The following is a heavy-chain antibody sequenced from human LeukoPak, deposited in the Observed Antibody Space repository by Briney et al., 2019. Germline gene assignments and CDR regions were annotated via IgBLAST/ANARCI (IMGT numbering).Heavy chain of an antibody. CDR1: VYGFTDVY. D-gene: IGHD5/OR15-5a*01. Sequence: GASVTVSFKSSVYGFTDVYFNWVRPAPGQGLEWMGWINPHSGATNYAQRFQGRVSMDASIDTAYMELSRLTSDDTAVYYCATSSSVTHTRDPWGQGTLVTVSS. CDR3: ATSSSVTHTRDP. CDR2: INPHSGAT. J-gene: IGHJ5*02. V-gene: IGHV1-2*02.